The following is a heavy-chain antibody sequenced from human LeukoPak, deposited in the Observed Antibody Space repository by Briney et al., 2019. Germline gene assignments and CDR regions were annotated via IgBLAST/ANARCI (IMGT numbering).Heavy chain of an antibody. J-gene: IGHJ6*02. V-gene: IGHV1-46*01. D-gene: IGHD2-15*01. CDR3: ASKLGYCSGGSCYSDYYYGMDV. Sequence: ASVKVSCKASGYTFTSYYMHWVRQAPGQGLEWMGIINPSGGSTSYAQKLQGRVTMTRDTSTSTVYMELSSLRSEDTAVYYCASKLGYCSGGSCYSDYYYGMDVWGQGTTVTVSS. CDR2: INPSGGST. CDR1: GYTFTSYY.